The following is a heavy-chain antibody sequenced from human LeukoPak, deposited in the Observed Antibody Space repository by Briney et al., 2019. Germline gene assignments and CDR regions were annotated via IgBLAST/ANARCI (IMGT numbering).Heavy chain of an antibody. J-gene: IGHJ5*02. CDR1: GGSISSYY. CDR3: SRRGSSVKNWFDP. CDR2: IYYSGST. V-gene: IGHV4-59*01. Sequence: PLETLSLTCTVPGGSISSYYWSWIRQPPGKGLEWIGYIYYSGSTNYNPSLKSRVTISVDTSKNQFSLKLSSVTAADTAVYYCSRRGSSVKNWFDPWGQGTLVTVPS. D-gene: IGHD3-10*01.